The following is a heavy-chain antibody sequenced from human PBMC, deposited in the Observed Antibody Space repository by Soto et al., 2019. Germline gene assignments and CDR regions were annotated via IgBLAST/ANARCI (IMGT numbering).Heavy chain of an antibody. J-gene: IGHJ4*02. D-gene: IGHD5-12*01. CDR3: TTGRGGSAYVPGAY. Sequence: EVQLVESGGGLVKHGGSLRLSCAASGFSFTSAWMNWVRQIPGKGLEWVGRIKTNIDGGATDYSAPVKGRFTISRDDSKDTVYLQMNSLKTEDTAVYYCTTGRGGSAYVPGAYWGQGALVTVSS. V-gene: IGHV3-15*07. CDR2: IKTNIDGGAT. CDR1: GFSFTSAW.